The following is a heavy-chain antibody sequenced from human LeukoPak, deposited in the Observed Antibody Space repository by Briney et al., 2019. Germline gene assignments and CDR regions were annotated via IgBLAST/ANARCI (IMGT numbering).Heavy chain of an antibody. D-gene: IGHD6-25*01. Sequence: GGSLRLSCAASGFTFSSYSMNWVRQAPGKGLEWVSSISSSSSYIYYADSVKGRFTISRDNAKSSLYLQMNSLRAEDTAVYYCAREGRGQRLLPYDYWGQGTLVTVSS. CDR2: ISSSSSYI. CDR3: AREGRGQRLLPYDY. V-gene: IGHV3-21*01. CDR1: GFTFSSYS. J-gene: IGHJ4*02.